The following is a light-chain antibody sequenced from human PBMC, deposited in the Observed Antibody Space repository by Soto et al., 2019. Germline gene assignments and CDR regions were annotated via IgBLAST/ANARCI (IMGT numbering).Light chain of an antibody. J-gene: IGKJ1*01. Sequence: EIVMTQSPATLSVSPGERATLSCRASQSVSSNLAWYQQKPGQAPRLLIYGASTRATGIPARFSGSGSGTDFTLPIITPLSEFFSFYYYQQYKNGPPPFGQGTRV. CDR1: QSVSSN. V-gene: IGKV3-15*01. CDR2: GAS. CDR3: QQYKNGPPP.